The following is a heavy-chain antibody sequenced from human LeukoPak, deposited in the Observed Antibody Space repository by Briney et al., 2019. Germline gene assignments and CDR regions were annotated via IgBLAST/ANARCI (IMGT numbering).Heavy chain of an antibody. Sequence: ASVKVSCKATSRISWVRQAPRQGLEWMGWIGTYGGDTYYAQKFQGRITVTTDTSTSTVYMELRNLRSDDTAVYYCARDLWNFYDDSGYYRDFDSWGQGTLVTVSS. D-gene: IGHD3-22*01. J-gene: IGHJ5*01. CDR1: TSR. CDR2: IGTYGGDT. CDR3: ARDLWNFYDDSGYYRDFDS. V-gene: IGHV1-18*01.